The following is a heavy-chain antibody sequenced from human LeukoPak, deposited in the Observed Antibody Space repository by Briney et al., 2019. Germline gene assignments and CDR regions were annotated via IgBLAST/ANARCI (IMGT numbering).Heavy chain of an antibody. D-gene: IGHD4-23*01. CDR3: ARVFGGPVSRRFDP. Sequence: SETLSLTCAVYGGSFSNYYWSWIRQPPGKGLEWIGRVYTSGSTNYNPSLKSRVTISVDTSKNQFSLKLSSVTAADTAVYYCARVFGGPVSRRFDPWGQGTLVTVSS. CDR2: VYTSGST. J-gene: IGHJ5*02. CDR1: GGSFSNYY. V-gene: IGHV4-59*10.